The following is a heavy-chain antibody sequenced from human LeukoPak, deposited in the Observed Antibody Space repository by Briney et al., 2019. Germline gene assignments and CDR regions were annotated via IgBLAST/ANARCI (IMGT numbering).Heavy chain of an antibody. D-gene: IGHD2-2*01. CDR1: GGSISSYY. Sequence: SETLSLTCTVSGGSISSYYWSWIRQPAGKGLEWIGRIYTSGSTNYNPSLKSRVTMSVDTSKNQFSLKLSSVTAADTAVYYCARESIVVVPAAMVEDDAFDIWGQGTMVTVSS. V-gene: IGHV4-4*07. J-gene: IGHJ3*02. CDR2: IYTSGST. CDR3: ARESIVVVPAAMVEDDAFDI.